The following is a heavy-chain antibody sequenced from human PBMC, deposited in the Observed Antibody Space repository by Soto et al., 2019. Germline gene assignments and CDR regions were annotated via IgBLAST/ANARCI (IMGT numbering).Heavy chain of an antibody. Sequence: GGSLRLSCVGSGFTFSSNSMTWARQAPGKGLEWVGNIRQDGSEKNYVDSVKGRFTISRDNAKNSLYLQMNSLRAEDTVVYYWAREIVVARGASYFDYWGQGTMVTVSS. D-gene: IGHD2-2*01. J-gene: IGHJ4*03. CDR2: IRQDGSEK. V-gene: IGHV3-7*04. CDR3: AREIVVARGASYFDY. CDR1: GFTFSSNS.